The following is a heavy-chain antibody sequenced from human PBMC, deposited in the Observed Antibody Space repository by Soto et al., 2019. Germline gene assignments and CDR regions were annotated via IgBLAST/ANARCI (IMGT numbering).Heavy chain of an antibody. J-gene: IGHJ3*02. CDR2: IYYSGST. Sequence: PSETLSLTCTVSGGSISSYYWSWIRQPPGKGLEWIGYIYYSGSTNYNPSLKSRVTISVDTSKNQFSLKLSSVTAADTAVYYCARRQLSVAFDIWGQGTMVT. D-gene: IGHD1-1*01. CDR1: GGSISSYY. V-gene: IGHV4-59*08. CDR3: ARRQLSVAFDI.